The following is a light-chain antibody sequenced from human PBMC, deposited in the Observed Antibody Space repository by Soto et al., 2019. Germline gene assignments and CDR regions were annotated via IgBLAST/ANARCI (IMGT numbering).Light chain of an antibody. V-gene: IGKV3-15*01. J-gene: IGKJ1*01. CDR2: GAS. CDR1: QSVSSN. CDR3: QQYNNWWT. Sequence: EIVMTQSPATLSVSPGERATLSCRASQSVSSNLAGYQKKPYQAPRILIYGASTSATGSPASVSGSGSGTEFTLTISSLQSEDFAVYYCQQYNNWWTFGQGTRVEIK.